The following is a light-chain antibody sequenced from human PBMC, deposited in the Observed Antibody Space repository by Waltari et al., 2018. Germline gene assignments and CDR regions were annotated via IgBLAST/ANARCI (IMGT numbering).Light chain of an antibody. Sequence: QSALTQPASVSGSPGQSITISCTGASSDIGAYNYVSWFQQHPGKAPKLPISEVSIRPSGVSNRFSGSKSGNTASLTISGLQAEDEADYYCSSFTGSSTPYVFGSGTRVAV. V-gene: IGLV2-14*01. CDR3: SSFTGSSTPYV. J-gene: IGLJ1*01. CDR1: SSDIGAYNY. CDR2: EVS.